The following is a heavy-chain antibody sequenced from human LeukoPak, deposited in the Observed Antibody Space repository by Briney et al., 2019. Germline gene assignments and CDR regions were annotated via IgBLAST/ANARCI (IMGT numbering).Heavy chain of an antibody. J-gene: IGHJ2*01. V-gene: IGHV4-31*03. CDR2: INHSGST. D-gene: IGHD3-22*01. Sequence: SETLSLTCTVSIDSISSGASDWGWIRQHPKRGLEWVGYINHSGSTYYNPSRASRVTMSVDTSKNHFSLKLSSVTAADSAVYYCARAARQGFTMIVVPFFYFDLWGRGPLVPVS. CDR1: IDSISSGASD. CDR3: ARAARQGFTMIVVPFFYFDL.